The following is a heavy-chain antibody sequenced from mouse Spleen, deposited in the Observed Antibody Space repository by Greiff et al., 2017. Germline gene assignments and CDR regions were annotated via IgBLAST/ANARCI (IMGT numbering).Heavy chain of an antibody. CDR3: TRDYGSSYFYY. J-gene: IGHJ2*01. D-gene: IGHD1-1*01. CDR1: GYTFTDYE. CDR2: IDPETGGT. Sequence: QVQLQQSGAELVRPGASVTLSCKASGYTFTDYEMHWVKQTPVHGLEWIGAIDPETGGTAYNQKFKGKAILTADKSSSTAYMELRSLTSEDSAVYYCTRDYGSSYFYYWGQGTTLTVSS. V-gene: IGHV1-15*01.